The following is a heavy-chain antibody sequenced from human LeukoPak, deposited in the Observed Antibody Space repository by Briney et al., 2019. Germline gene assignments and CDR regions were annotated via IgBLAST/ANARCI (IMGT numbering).Heavy chain of an antibody. CDR2: INHSGST. CDR1: GGSLSGYD. Sequence: SETLSLTCAVYGGSLSGYDWSWLRDPPGKGVQGLGEINHSGSTNYNPSLKSRVTISVDTSKNQFSLKLSSVTAADTAVYYCARGSHYDILTGYSKYFQHWGQGTLVTVSS. V-gene: IGHV4-34*01. CDR3: ARGSHYDILTGYSKYFQH. D-gene: IGHD3-9*01. J-gene: IGHJ1*01.